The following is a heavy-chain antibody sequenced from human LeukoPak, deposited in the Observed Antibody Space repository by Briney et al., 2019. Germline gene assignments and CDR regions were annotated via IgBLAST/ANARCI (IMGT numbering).Heavy chain of an antibody. CDR3: ARDQAGPDYGDSPPYYYMDV. CDR2: IYNSGST. Sequence: SETLSLTCTVSGYSISSGYYWGWIRPPPGKGLEGIGSIYNSGSTYYNPSLKSRVTISVDTTKNQFSMKMSSVTAADTAVYYCARDQAGPDYGDSPPYYYMDVWGKGTTVTVSS. V-gene: IGHV4-38-2*02. D-gene: IGHD4-17*01. J-gene: IGHJ6*03. CDR1: GYSISSGYY.